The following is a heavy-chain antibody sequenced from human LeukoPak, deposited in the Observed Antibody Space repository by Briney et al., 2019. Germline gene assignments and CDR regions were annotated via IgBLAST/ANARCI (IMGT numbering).Heavy chain of an antibody. Sequence: SGTLSLTCAVSGGSISSSNWWSWVRQPPGKGLEWIGEIYHSGSTNYNPSLKSRVTISVDKSKNQFSLKLSSVTAADTAVYYCARDRVTMVRGIREADYYYYYYMDVWGKGTTVTISS. V-gene: IGHV4-4*02. J-gene: IGHJ6*03. CDR3: ARDRVTMVRGIREADYYYYYYMDV. CDR1: GGSISSSNW. D-gene: IGHD3-10*01. CDR2: IYHSGST.